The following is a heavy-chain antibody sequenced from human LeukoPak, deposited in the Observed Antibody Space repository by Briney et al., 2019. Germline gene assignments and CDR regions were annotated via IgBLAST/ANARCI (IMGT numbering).Heavy chain of an antibody. D-gene: IGHD3-22*01. CDR3: ARIYDSGGNYYGD. V-gene: IGHV4-34*01. CDR2: INHSGST. J-gene: IGHJ4*02. CDR1: GGSFSGYY. Sequence: SETLSLTCAVYGGSFSGYYWSWIRQSPGKGLEWIGEINHSGSTYYNPSLKSRVTISLDTSKTQLSLKLSSVTAADTAVYYCARIYDSGGNYYGDWGQGTLVTVSS.